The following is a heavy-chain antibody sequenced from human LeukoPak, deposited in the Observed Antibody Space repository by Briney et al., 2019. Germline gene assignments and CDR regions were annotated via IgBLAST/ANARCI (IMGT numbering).Heavy chain of an antibody. Sequence: GESLKISCKGSGYSFTSYWIGWVRQMPGKGLEWMGIIYPGDSDTRYSPSFQGQVTISADKSISTAYLQWSSLKASDTAMYYCARRYYGSGSYYNWYDPWGQGTLVTVSS. J-gene: IGHJ5*02. CDR2: IYPGDSDT. CDR1: GYSFTSYW. D-gene: IGHD3-10*01. CDR3: ARRYYGSGSYYNWYDP. V-gene: IGHV5-51*01.